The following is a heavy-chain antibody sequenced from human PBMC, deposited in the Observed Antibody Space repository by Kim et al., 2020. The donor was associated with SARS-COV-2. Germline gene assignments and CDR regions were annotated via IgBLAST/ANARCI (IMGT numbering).Heavy chain of an antibody. V-gene: IGHV7-4-1*02. CDR2: INTNTGNP. Sequence: ASVKVSCKASGYTFTSYAMNWVRQAPGQGLEWMGWINTNTGNPTYAQGFTGRFVFSLDTSVNTAYLQISSLKAEDTAVYYCPRDGEQLSPYYYYYMDVWGEGTTVTVSS. CDR3: PRDGEQLSPYYYYYMDV. J-gene: IGHJ6*03. D-gene: IGHD6-6*01. CDR1: GYTFTSYA.